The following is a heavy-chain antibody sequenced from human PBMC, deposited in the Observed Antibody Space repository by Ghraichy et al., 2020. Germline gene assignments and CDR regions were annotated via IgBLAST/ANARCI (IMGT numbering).Heavy chain of an antibody. CDR1: GYTFTSYG. V-gene: IGHV1-18*01. CDR2: ISAYNGNT. D-gene: IGHD3-3*01. Sequence: ASVKVSCKASGYTFTSYGISWVRQAPGQGLEWMGWISAYNGNTNYAQKLQGRVTMTTDTSTSTAYMELRSLRSDDTAVYYCARNEGITIFGVVIHTHYYYYGMDVWGQGTTVTVSS. J-gene: IGHJ6*02. CDR3: ARNEGITIFGVVIHTHYYYYGMDV.